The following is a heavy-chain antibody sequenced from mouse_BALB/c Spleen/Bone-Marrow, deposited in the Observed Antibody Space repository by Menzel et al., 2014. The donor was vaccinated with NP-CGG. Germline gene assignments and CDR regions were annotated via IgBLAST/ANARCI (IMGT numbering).Heavy chain of an antibody. CDR2: IDPANGNT. D-gene: IGHD1-1*01. CDR1: GFNIRDAY. J-gene: IGHJ3*01. CDR3: ASYYYGSSRFAY. Sequence: EVQLQQSGAELVKPGASVKLSCTASGFNIRDAYMHWVKQRPEQGLEWIGRIDPANGNTKYDPKFQGKATITADTSSNTAYLQLSSLTSEVTAVYYCASYYYGSSRFAYWGQGTLVTVSA. V-gene: IGHV14-3*02.